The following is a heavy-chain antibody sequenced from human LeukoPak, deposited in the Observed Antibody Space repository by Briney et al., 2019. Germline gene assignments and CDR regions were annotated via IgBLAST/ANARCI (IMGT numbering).Heavy chain of an antibody. CDR2: ISYDGSNK. Sequence: GRSLRLSCAASGFTSSSYGMHWVRQAPGKGLEWVAVISYDGSNKYYADSVKGRFTISRDNSKNTLYLQMNSLRAEDTAVYYCAKDPARVAVAVRYFDYWGQGTLVTVSS. CDR3: AKDPARVAVAVRYFDY. J-gene: IGHJ4*02. D-gene: IGHD6-19*01. V-gene: IGHV3-30*18. CDR1: GFTSSSYG.